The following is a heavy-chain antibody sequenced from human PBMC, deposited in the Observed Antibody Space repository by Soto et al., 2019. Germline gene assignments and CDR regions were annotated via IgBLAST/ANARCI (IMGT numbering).Heavy chain of an antibody. J-gene: IGHJ3*02. CDR3: ARHVNPWAQGAFDI. V-gene: IGHV4-39*01. CDR1: GGSISSSSYY. CDR2: IYYSGSN. D-gene: IGHD7-27*01. Sequence: QLQLQESGPGLVKPSETLSLTCTVSGGSISSSSYYWGWIRQPPGKGLEWIGSIYYSGSNYYNPSLKSRVTISVDTSKNQFSLKLSSVTAADTAVYYCARHVNPWAQGAFDIWGQGTMVTVSS.